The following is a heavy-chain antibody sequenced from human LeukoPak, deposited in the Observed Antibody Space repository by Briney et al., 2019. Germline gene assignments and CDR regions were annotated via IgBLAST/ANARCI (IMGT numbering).Heavy chain of an antibody. Sequence: GGSLRLSCAASGFTFSSYGMHWVRQAPGKGLEWVAVIWYDGSSKYYADSVKGRFTISRDNSKNTLYLQMSSLRAEDTAVYYCARDRSMVRGVMDYYFDYWGQGTLVTVSS. CDR3: ARDRSMVRGVMDYYFDY. CDR1: GFTFSSYG. V-gene: IGHV3-33*01. CDR2: IWYDGSSK. D-gene: IGHD3-10*01. J-gene: IGHJ4*02.